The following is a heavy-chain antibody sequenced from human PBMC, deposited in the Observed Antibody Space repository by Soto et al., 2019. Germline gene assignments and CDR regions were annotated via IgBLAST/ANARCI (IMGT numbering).Heavy chain of an antibody. D-gene: IGHD6-19*01. CDR3: ASLVAGTRPLRGGFDP. J-gene: IGHJ5*02. V-gene: IGHV1-69*02. CDR2: IIPILGIA. CDR1: GGTFSSYT. Sequence: QVQLVQSGAEVKKPGSSVKVSCKASGGTFSSYTISWVRQAPGQGLEWMGRIIPILGIANYAQKFQGRVTITADKSTSTAYMELSSLRSEDTAVYYCASLVAGTRPLRGGFDPWGQGTLVTVSS.